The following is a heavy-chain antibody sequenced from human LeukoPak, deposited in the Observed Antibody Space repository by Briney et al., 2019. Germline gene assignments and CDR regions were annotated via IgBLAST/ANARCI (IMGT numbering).Heavy chain of an antibody. CDR3: ARDFPTMTTAGAFDI. Sequence: GGSLRLSCAASGFTFTNSSMTWVRQAPGKGLEWVSSISSSSSYIYYADSVKGRFTISRDNAKNSLYLQMNSLRAEDTAVYYCARDFPTMTTAGAFDIWGQGTMVIVSS. CDR1: GFTFTNSS. V-gene: IGHV3-21*01. J-gene: IGHJ3*02. CDR2: ISSSSSYI. D-gene: IGHD4-17*01.